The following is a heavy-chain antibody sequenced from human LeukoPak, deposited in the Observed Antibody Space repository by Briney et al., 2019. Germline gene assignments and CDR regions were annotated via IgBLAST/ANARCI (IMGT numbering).Heavy chain of an antibody. D-gene: IGHD6-19*01. CDR1: GGSFSGYY. V-gene: IGHV4-34*01. CDR2: INHSGST. CDR3: ARRPREQWLPRNAFDI. Sequence: PSETLSLTCAVYGGSFSGYYWSWIRQPPGKGLEWIGEINHSGSTNYNPSLKSRVTISVDTSKNQFSLKLSSVTAADTAVYYCARRPREQWLPRNAFDIWGQGTMVTVSS. J-gene: IGHJ3*02.